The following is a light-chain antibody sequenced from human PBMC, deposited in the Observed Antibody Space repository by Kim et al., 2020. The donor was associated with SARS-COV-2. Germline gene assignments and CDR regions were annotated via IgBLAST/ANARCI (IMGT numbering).Light chain of an antibody. CDR3: NSWDSSGTHLGV. Sequence: SSELTQDPAVSVALGQTVRITCQGDSLRIHYVSWYQQKPGQAPILVVYGLDNRPSGIPDRFSGSSSGNTASLTITGAQAEDEADYYCNSWDSSGTHLGVFGGGTKVTVL. J-gene: IGLJ3*02. CDR2: GLD. V-gene: IGLV3-19*01. CDR1: SLRIHY.